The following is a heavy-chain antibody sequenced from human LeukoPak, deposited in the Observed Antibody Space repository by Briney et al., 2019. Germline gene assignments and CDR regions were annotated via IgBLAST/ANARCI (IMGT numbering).Heavy chain of an antibody. D-gene: IGHD5-12*01. Sequence: GGSLRLPCAASGFTFSSYALSWVRQAPGKGLEWVSAISASGGSTYYADSVKGRFTISRDNSKNTLYLQMNSLRADDAAVYYCGRARSGYDFDYWGQGTLVTVSS. J-gene: IGHJ4*02. CDR3: GRARSGYDFDY. CDR1: GFTFSSYA. CDR2: ISASGGST. V-gene: IGHV3-23*01.